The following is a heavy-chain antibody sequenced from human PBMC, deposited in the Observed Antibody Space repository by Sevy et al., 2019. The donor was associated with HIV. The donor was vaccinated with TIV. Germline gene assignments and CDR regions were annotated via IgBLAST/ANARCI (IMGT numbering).Heavy chain of an antibody. D-gene: IGHD3-22*01. J-gene: IGHJ4*02. V-gene: IGHV3-30-3*01. CDR3: AREGGSSGYCGYFDH. Sequence: GGSLRLSCVASGFTFSTSVIHWVRQAPGKGLEWAAAISHDGNGKYYADSVKGRFTISRDNSKNTVYLQISSLRSEDTAVYYCAREGGSSGYCGYFDHWGQGTQVTVSS. CDR1: GFTFSTSV. CDR2: ISHDGNGK.